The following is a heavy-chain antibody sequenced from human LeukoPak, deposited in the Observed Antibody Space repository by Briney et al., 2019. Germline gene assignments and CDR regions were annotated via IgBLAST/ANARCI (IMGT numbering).Heavy chain of an antibody. CDR3: ARDGTVTAGPFDP. J-gene: IGHJ5*02. D-gene: IGHD4-11*01. CDR1: GLTFSSFG. Sequence: PGRSLTLSCAASGLTFSSFGMHWVRQAPGKGLEWVAFIWYDGSNRYYADSVKGRFTIYRDNSKNTLYLQINSLRVEETAVYYCARDGTVTAGPFDPWGQGTLVTVSS. CDR2: IWYDGSNR. V-gene: IGHV3-33*01.